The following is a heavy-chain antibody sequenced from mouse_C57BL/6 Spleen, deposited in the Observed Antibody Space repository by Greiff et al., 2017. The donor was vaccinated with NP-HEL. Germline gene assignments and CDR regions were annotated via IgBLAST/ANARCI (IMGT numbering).Heavy chain of an antibody. CDR2: IHPNSGST. J-gene: IGHJ2*01. CDR3: AREERGRRYFDY. CDR1: GYTFTSYW. Sequence: QVQLQQPGAELVKPGASVKLSCKASGYTFTSYWMHWVKQRPGQGLEWIGMIHPNSGSTNYNEKFKSKATLTVDKSSSTAYMQLSSLTSEDSAVYYCAREERGRRYFDYWGQGTTLTVSS. V-gene: IGHV1-64*01.